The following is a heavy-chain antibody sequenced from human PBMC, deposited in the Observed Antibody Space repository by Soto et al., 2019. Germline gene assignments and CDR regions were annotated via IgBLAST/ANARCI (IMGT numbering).Heavy chain of an antibody. CDR2: IIPILGIA. CDR1: GGTFSSYT. Sequence: QVQLVQSGAEVKKPGSSVKVSCKASGGTFSSYTISWVRQAPGQGLEWMGRIIPILGIANYAQKFQGRVTITADKSTSTAYMELSSLRSEDTAVYYCARVSSSSYGMDVWGQGTTVTVSS. V-gene: IGHV1-69*02. D-gene: IGHD6-13*01. J-gene: IGHJ6*02. CDR3: ARVSSSSYGMDV.